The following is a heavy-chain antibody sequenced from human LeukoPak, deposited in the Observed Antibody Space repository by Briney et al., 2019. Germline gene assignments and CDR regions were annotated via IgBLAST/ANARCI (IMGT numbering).Heavy chain of an antibody. Sequence: GGSLRLSCAASGFIFSNYGMSWVRQAPGKGLEWVSIIYRGGTTYYADSVRGRFTISRDNAKNSLYLQMNSLRAEDTAVYYCARDREMATRLHDAFDIWGQGTMVTVSS. CDR3: ARDREMATRLHDAFDI. D-gene: IGHD5-24*01. CDR1: GFIFSNYG. CDR2: IYRGGTT. J-gene: IGHJ3*02. V-gene: IGHV3-66*01.